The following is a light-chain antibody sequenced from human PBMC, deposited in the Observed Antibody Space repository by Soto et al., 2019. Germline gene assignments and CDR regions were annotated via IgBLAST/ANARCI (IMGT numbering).Light chain of an antibody. J-gene: IGKJ1*01. CDR3: QQYNSFAWT. Sequence: EIVMTQSTATLSLSPGQRASLSCRASQSVSSKLAWYQQRPGQAPRLLIYSASTRATGIPARFSGSGSGTEFTLTISSLQPDDFGTYYCQQYNSFAWTFGQGTKVDI. CDR2: SAS. CDR1: QSVSSK. V-gene: IGKV3-15*01.